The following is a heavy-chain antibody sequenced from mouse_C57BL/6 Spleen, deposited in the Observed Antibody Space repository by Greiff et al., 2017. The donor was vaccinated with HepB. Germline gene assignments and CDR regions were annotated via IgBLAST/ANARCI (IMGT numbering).Heavy chain of an antibody. CDR2: IDPSDSET. V-gene: IGHV1-52*01. Sequence: VQLQQPGAELVRPGSSVKLSCKASGYTFTSYWMHWVKQRPIQGLEWIGNIDPSDSETHYNQKFKDKATLTVDKSSSTAYMQLSSLTSEDSAVYYCARPSYLYYYAMDYWGQGTSVTVSS. D-gene: IGHD5-5*01. CDR1: GYTFTSYW. J-gene: IGHJ4*01. CDR3: ARPSYLYYYAMDY.